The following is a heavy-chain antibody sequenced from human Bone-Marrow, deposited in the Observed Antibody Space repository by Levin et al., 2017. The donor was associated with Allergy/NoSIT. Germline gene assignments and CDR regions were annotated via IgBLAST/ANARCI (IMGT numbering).Heavy chain of an antibody. V-gene: IGHV3-23*01. CDR3: AAGNDYIWGSYRPIDN. CDR1: GITFRTTV. Sequence: PGGSLRLSCVVSGITFRTTVMSWLRQAPGKGLEWVSSVSGSGGNTNFADSVKGRFTVSRDDAKNTLFLQMNSLRVEDTAVYYCAAGNDYIWGSYRPIDNWGQGTLVTVSS. CDR2: VSGSGGNT. J-gene: IGHJ4*02. D-gene: IGHD3-16*02.